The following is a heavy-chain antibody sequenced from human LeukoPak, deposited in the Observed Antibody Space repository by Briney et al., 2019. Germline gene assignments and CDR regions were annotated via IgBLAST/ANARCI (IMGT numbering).Heavy chain of an antibody. V-gene: IGHV3-30*18. J-gene: IGHJ4*02. CDR3: AKDQAEIVGATPNLDY. CDR1: GFTFSSYG. D-gene: IGHD1-26*01. Sequence: PGGSLRLSCAASGFTFSSYGMHWVRQAPGKGLEWVAVISYDGSNKYYADSVKGRFTISRDNSKNTLYLQMNSLRAEDTAVYYCAKDQAEIVGATPNLDYWGQGTLVTVSS. CDR2: ISYDGSNK.